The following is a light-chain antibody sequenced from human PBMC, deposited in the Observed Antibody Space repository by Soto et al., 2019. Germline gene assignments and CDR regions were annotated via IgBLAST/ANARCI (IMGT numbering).Light chain of an antibody. J-gene: IGKJ1*01. CDR2: AAS. V-gene: IGKV3-20*01. CDR1: QSVSSDY. CDR3: QQYSDSVGT. Sequence: EIVLTQSPGTLSLSPGERATLSCRASQSVSSDYLAWYQQRPGQAPWLLIYAASSRATGIPDRFSGSGSGTDFTLTISRLEPEDFAVYYCQQYSDSVGTFGQGTKVDIK.